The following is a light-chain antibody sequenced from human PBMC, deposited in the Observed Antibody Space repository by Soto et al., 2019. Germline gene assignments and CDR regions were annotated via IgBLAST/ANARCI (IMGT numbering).Light chain of an antibody. J-gene: IGKJ1*01. CDR2: EAS. V-gene: IGKV4-1*01. Sequence: DIVMTQSPDSLAVSLGERATINCKSSQSVFFNSNNKTCLAGYQQKPGPPPKLLMYEASTRESGVPDRFSGSGSWTDFTLTISSLQAEDVAFYYCQQYYNIPPTFGQGTKVEI. CDR1: QSVFFNSNNKTC. CDR3: QQYYNIPPT.